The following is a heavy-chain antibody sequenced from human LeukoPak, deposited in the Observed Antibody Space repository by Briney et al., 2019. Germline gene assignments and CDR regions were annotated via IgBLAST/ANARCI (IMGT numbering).Heavy chain of an antibody. Sequence: SETLSLTCAVYGGSFSGYYWSWIRQPPGKGLEWIGEINHSGSTNYNPSLKSRVTISVDTSKNQFSLKLSSVTAADTAVYYCARGPRGYDFWSGLASYMDVWGKGITVTVSS. V-gene: IGHV4-34*01. CDR1: GGSFSGYY. J-gene: IGHJ6*03. CDR3: ARGPRGYDFWSGLASYMDV. D-gene: IGHD3-3*01. CDR2: INHSGST.